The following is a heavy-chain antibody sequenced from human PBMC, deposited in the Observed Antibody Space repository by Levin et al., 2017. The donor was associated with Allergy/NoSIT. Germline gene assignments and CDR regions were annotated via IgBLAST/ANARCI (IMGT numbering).Heavy chain of an antibody. CDR2: IYHTGGA. V-gene: IGHV4-38-2*02. CDR3: ARETTVVPFDY. D-gene: IGHD4-23*01. CDR1: GYSISSGYF. Sequence: ESLKISCAVSGYSISSGYFWGWIRQPPGKGLEWIGNIYHTGGAHYNPSLKSRVTISVDTSKNQFSLRLTSVTAADTAVYYCARETTVVPFDYWGQGTLVTVSS. J-gene: IGHJ4*02.